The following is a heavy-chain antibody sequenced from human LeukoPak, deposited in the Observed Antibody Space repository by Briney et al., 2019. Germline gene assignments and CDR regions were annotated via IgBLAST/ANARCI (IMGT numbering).Heavy chain of an antibody. D-gene: IGHD5-24*01. J-gene: IGHJ4*02. V-gene: IGHV3-21*01. CDR1: GFTFSHYS. CDR2: FGSDLSFR. Sequence: PGGSLRLSCAGSGFTFSHYSMNWVRQAPGKGLGGVASFGSDLSFRSIADSLKGRFTISRDNAENSLYLHMTSLRAEDTAIYYCARDRLGDGYIREFDSWGQGTLVIVSS. CDR3: ARDRLGDGYIREFDS.